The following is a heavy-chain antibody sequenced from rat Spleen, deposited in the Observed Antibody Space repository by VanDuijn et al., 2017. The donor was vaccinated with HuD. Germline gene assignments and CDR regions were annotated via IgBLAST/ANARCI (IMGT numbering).Heavy chain of an antibody. J-gene: IGHJ3*01. CDR2: ISTSGGST. Sequence: EVQLVESGGGLVQPGRSPKLSCAVSGFTFSNYGMAWVRQAPTKGLEWVASISTSGGSTYYRDSVQGRFTISRDNAKSTLYLHMDSLTSEDTATYYCATGPRILRLDWFAYWGQGTLVTVSS. D-gene: IGHD1-6*01. CDR3: ATGPRILRLDWFAY. CDR1: GFTFSNYG. V-gene: IGHV5S13*01.